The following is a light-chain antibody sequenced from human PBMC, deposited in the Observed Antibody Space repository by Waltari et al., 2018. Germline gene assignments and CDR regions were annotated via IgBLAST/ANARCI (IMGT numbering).Light chain of an antibody. J-gene: IGKJ1*01. V-gene: IGKV3-20*01. CDR2: GAS. CDR3: QHYVRLPVT. CDR1: QSVGTF. Sequence: IVLTQSPGTLSFSPGERATLSCRASQSVGTFLVWYQQKPGQAPRLLIQGASTRATGTPDRFSGSGSGTDFSLTISSLEPEDFAMYYCQHYVRLPVTFGQGTKVEI.